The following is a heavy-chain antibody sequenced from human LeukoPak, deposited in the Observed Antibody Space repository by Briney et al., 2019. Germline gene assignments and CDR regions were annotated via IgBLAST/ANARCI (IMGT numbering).Heavy chain of an antibody. V-gene: IGHV4-38-2*02. J-gene: IGHJ4*02. D-gene: IGHD6-13*01. Sequence: PSETLSLTCTVSGYSISGGYYWGWIRQPPGKGLEWIGSIYHSESTYYNPSLKSRVTISVDTSKNQFSLKLSSVTATDSAVYYCARRVHSSSWSSYFDYWGQETLVTVSS. CDR2: IYHSEST. CDR1: GYSISGGYY. CDR3: ARRVHSSSWSSYFDY.